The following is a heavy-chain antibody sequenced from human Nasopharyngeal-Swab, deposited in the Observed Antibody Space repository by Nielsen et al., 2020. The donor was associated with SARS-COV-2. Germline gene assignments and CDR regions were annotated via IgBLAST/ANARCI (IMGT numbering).Heavy chain of an antibody. Sequence: GGSLRLSCATSGFTFRIYGMHWVRQDPGKGLEWVAVTSFDGSNKSYADSVKGRFTISKDYAQNTLYLHMNSLRAEDTAVYYCAKGLRVGSAYYFYYYMDVWGKGTTVTVSS. CDR3: AKGLRVGSAYYFYYYMDV. CDR2: TSFDGSNK. D-gene: IGHD1-26*01. V-gene: IGHV3-30*05. J-gene: IGHJ6*03. CDR1: GFTFRIYG.